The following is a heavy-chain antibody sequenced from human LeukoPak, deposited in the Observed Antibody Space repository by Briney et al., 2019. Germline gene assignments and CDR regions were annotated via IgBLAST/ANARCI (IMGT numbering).Heavy chain of an antibody. V-gene: IGHV4-34*01. J-gene: IGHJ4*02. D-gene: IGHD6-19*01. CDR3: ARDGGVTGTVFDY. CDR2: IYHSGST. CDR1: GGSFSGYY. Sequence: SETLSLTCAVYGGSFSGYYWSWIRQPPGKGLEWIGSIYHSGSTYYNPSLKSRLTISLDTSKNQFSLRMSSVTAADTAVYYCARDGGVTGTVFDYWGQGTLVTVSS.